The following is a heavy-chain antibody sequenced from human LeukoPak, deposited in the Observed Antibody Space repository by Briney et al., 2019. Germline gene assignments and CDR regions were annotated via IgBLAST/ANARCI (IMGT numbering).Heavy chain of an antibody. J-gene: IGHJ4*01. V-gene: IGHV1-8*03. CDR3: ARVYYDILTGLYYFDY. CDR1: GYTFTSYD. D-gene: IGHD3-9*01. CDR2: MNPNSGNT. Sequence: ASVKVSCKASGYTFTSYDINWVRQATGQGLEWMGWMNPNSGNTGYAQKFQDRVTITRNTSISTAYMELNSLRSEDTDVYYCARVYYDILTGLYYFDYWGQGTLVTVSS.